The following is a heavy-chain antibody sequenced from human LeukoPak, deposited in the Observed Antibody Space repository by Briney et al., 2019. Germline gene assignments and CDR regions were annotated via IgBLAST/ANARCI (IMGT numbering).Heavy chain of an antibody. CDR3: ARGRTGYSSSWYVQHFDY. D-gene: IGHD6-13*01. J-gene: IGHJ4*02. CDR2: VDNSGST. V-gene: IGHV4-59*01. CDR1: GGSISSYY. Sequence: SETLSLTCTVSGGSISSYYWSWIRQPPGKGLEWIGCVDNSGSTNYNPSLKSRVTISVDTSRNQFSLKLSSVTAADTAVYYCARGRTGYSSSWYVQHFDYWGQGTLVTVSS.